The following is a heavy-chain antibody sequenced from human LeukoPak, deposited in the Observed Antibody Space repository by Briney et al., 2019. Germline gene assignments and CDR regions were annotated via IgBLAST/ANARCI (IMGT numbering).Heavy chain of an antibody. CDR3: ASEGRPYYSTSGSHVYMAYSYIDV. D-gene: IGHD3-16*01. Sequence: GASVKVSCKASGYTFTSYGISWVRQAPGQGPEWMGGIIPFFGTANYAQKFQDRVTITADASSSTAYMELSSLRSEDTAVYYCASEGRPYYSTSGSHVYMAYSYIDVWGKGTTVIVSS. J-gene: IGHJ6*03. V-gene: IGHV1-69*13. CDR2: IIPFFGTA. CDR1: GYTFTSYG.